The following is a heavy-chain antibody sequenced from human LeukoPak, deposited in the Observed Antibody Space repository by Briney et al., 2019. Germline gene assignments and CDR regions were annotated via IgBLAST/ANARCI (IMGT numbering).Heavy chain of an antibody. D-gene: IGHD6-13*01. Sequence: PGGSLRLSCAASGFTFSSYSMNWVRQAPGKGLEWVSSISSSSSYIYYADSVKGRFTISRDNAKNSLYLQMNSLRAEDTAVYYCARGGYSSTLYGRYQHWGQGTVVTVSS. J-gene: IGHJ4*02. V-gene: IGHV3-21*01. CDR3: ARGGYSSTLYGRYQH. CDR2: ISSSSSYI. CDR1: GFTFSSYS.